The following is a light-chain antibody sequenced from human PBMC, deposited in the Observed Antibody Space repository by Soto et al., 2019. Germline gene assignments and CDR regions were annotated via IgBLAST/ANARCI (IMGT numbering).Light chain of an antibody. CDR2: KAS. Sequence: DIQMTQSPSTLSGSVGDRVTITCRASQTISSWLAWYQQKPGKAPKLLIYKASTLKSGVPSRFSGSGSGTEFTLTISSLQPDDFATYYCQQSYSTPRTFGQGTRLENK. J-gene: IGKJ5*01. CDR1: QTISSW. CDR3: QQSYSTPRT. V-gene: IGKV1-5*03.